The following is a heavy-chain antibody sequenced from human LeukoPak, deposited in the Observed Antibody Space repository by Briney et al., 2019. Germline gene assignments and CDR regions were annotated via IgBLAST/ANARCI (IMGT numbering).Heavy chain of an antibody. CDR1: GFTFDDYA. D-gene: IGHD3-10*01. J-gene: IGHJ6*03. CDR3: ARVPDDYYGSGSRPYMDV. CDR2: ISWNSGSI. Sequence: GGSLRLSCAASGFTFDDYAMHWVRQAPGKGLEWVSGISWNSGSIGYADSVKGRFTISRDNAKNSLYLQMNSLRAEDTAVYYCARVPDDYYGSGSRPYMDVWGKGTTVTVSS. V-gene: IGHV3-9*01.